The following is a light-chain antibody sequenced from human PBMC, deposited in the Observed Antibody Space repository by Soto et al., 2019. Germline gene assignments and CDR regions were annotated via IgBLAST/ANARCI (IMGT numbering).Light chain of an antibody. CDR3: SSYASSSTLVV. CDR1: SSDVGGSNF. CDR2: EVS. J-gene: IGLJ2*01. V-gene: IGLV2-14*01. Sequence: QLVLTQPASVSGSPGQSITISCTGTSSDVGGSNFVSWYQQHPGKAPKLMIYEVSNRPSGVSNRFSGSKSGNTASLSISGLQAEDEADYYCSSYASSSTLVVFGGGTKLNVL.